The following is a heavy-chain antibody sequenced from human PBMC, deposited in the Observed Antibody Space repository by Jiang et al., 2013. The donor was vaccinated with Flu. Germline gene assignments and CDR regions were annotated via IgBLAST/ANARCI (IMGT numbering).Heavy chain of an antibody. V-gene: IGHV3-49*03. CDR1: GFNFADYA. Sequence: VQLVESGGAWVQPGRSLRLSCRGSGFNFADYAISWFRQAPGKGLEWVGLIRSHFYGGTREYAASLEDRFTISRDDSSTIAYLQMTRLETEDTAMYYCSRLRWAYLLQFLELVSNCLDYVGPGTLVTVSS. J-gene: IGHJ4*03. CDR2: IRSHFYGGTR. CDR3: SRLRWAYLLQFLELVSNCLDY. D-gene: IGHD3-3*01.